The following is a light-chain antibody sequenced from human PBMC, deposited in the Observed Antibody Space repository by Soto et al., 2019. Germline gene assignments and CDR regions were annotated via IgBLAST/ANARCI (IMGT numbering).Light chain of an antibody. CDR1: QSVSNTY. V-gene: IGKV3-15*01. CDR3: QQYNNWPPWT. J-gene: IGKJ1*01. Sequence: EIVLAQSPGTLSLSPGERATLSCRASQSVSNTYLAWYQQKPGQAPRLLIYGASTRATGVPPRFSGSRSGTEFTLTINSLQSEDFAVYYCQQYNNWPPWTFGQGTKVDIK. CDR2: GAS.